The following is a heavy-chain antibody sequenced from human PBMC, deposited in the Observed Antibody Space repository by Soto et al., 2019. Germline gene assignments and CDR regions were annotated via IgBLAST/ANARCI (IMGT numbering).Heavy chain of an antibody. CDR1: GFTFSNYE. V-gene: IGHV3-48*03. D-gene: IGHD2-15*01. Sequence: EVQLVESGGGLVQPGGSLRLSCAASGFTFSNYEMSWVRQAPGKGLEWVSYISGTGSIIYYADSVKGRFTVSRDNAKNSLYLQMNSLRAEETAVYYCARDNVLLQRWFYPWGQRTLVTVSS. J-gene: IGHJ5*02. CDR2: ISGTGSII. CDR3: ARDNVLLQRWFYP.